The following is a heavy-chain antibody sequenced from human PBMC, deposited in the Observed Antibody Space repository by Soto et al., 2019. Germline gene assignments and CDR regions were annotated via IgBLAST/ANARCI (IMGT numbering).Heavy chain of an antibody. Sequence: PGESLKISCKGSGYSFTSYWISWVRQMPGKGLEWMGRIDPSDSYTNYSPSFQGHVTISADKSISNDYLQWSSLKASDTAMYYCARLVASRSWKKDYWGQGNLVTVSS. CDR3: ARLVASRSWKKDY. V-gene: IGHV5-10-1*01. J-gene: IGHJ4*02. CDR2: IDPSDSYT. CDR1: GYSFTSYW. D-gene: IGHD6-13*01.